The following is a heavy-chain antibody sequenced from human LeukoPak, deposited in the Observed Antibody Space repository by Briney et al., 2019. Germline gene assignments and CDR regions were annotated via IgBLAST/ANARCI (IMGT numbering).Heavy chain of an antibody. CDR3: ARAHYYDSSGYRHFDY. Sequence: APVKVSCKASGYTFTSYAMHWVRQAPGQRLEWMGWINAGNGNTKCSQEFQGRVTITRDTSASTAYMELSSLRSEDMAVYYCARAHYYDSSGYRHFDYWGQGTLVTVSS. J-gene: IGHJ4*02. D-gene: IGHD3-22*01. CDR1: GYTFTSYA. V-gene: IGHV1-3*03. CDR2: INAGNGNT.